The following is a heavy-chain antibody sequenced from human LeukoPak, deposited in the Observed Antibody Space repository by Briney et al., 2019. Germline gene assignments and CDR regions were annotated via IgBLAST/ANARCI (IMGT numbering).Heavy chain of an antibody. J-gene: IGHJ6*03. CDR1: VFTFTSYS. CDR3: ARVWQQLVRDYYYMDV. CDR2: ISSSSTI. V-gene: IGHV3-48*01. D-gene: IGHD6-13*01. Sequence: PGGSLRPSCAASVFTFTSYSMNWVRQAPGTGLEWVSYISSSSTIYYADSVKGRFTISRDNAKNSLYLQMNSLRAEDTAVYYCARVWQQLVRDYYYMDVWGKGATVTVSS.